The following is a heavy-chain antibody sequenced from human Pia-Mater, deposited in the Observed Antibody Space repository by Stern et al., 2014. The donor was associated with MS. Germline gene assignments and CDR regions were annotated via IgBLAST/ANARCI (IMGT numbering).Heavy chain of an antibody. D-gene: IGHD2-15*01. CDR1: GGSISSSNW. CDR2: IYHSGST. V-gene: IGHV4-4*02. Sequence: QVQLQESGPGLVKPSGTLSLTCAVSGGSISSSNWWSWVRQPPGKGLEWIWEIYHSGSTHYKQSLHSPVTIPVHKSKNQFSLKLSSVTAADTAVYYCARGDIPVAFDIWGQGTMVTVSS. CDR3: ARGDIPVAFDI. J-gene: IGHJ3*02.